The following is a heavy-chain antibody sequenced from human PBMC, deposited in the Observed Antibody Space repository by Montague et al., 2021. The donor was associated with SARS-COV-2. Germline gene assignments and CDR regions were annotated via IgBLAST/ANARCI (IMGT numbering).Heavy chain of an antibody. D-gene: IGHD6-19*01. J-gene: IGHJ4*02. CDR3: ARDGALYSSGWWGGDFDY. CDR1: GFTFSSYE. Sequence: SLRLSCAASGFTFSSYEMNWVRQAPGKGLEWVSYISSSGSTIYYADSXXGRFTISRDNAKNSLYLQMSSLRAEDTAVYYCARDGALYSSGWWGGDFDYWGQGTLVTVSS. V-gene: IGHV3-48*03. CDR2: ISSSGSTI.